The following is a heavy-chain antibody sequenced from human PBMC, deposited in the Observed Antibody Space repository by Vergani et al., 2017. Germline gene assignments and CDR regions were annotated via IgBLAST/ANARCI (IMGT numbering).Heavy chain of an antibody. CDR2: IRSSSSTI. CDR3: AREPPRRYYYYGMDV. Sequence: EVQLVESGGGLVQPGGSLRLSCAASGFTFSSYSMNWVRQAPGKGLEWVSYIRSSSSTIYYADSVKGRFTISRDNAKNSLYLQMNSLRAEDTAVYYCAREPPRRYYYYGMDVWGQGTTVTVSS. D-gene: IGHD1-1*01. CDR1: GFTFSSYS. J-gene: IGHJ6*02. V-gene: IGHV3-48*01.